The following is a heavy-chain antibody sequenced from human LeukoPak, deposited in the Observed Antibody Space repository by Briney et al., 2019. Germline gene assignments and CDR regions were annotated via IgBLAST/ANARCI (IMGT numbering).Heavy chain of an antibody. Sequence: ASVKVSCKASGYTFTSYYMHWVRQASGQGLEWMGRINPSGGNTIYTQKFQGRVTMTRDTSTSTVDMELSSLRSDDTAVYYCARVYSGSWHFDYWGQGTLVTVSS. CDR2: INPSGGNT. D-gene: IGHD6-13*01. J-gene: IGHJ4*02. CDR3: ARVYSGSWHFDY. V-gene: IGHV1-46*01. CDR1: GYTFTSYY.